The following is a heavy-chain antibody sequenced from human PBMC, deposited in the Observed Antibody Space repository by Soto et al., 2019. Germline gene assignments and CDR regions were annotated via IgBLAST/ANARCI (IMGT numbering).Heavy chain of an antibody. Sequence: ASVKVSCKASGFTFTSSAVQWVRQARGQRLEWIGWIVVGSGNTNYAQKLQERVTITRDMSTSTAYMELSSLRSEDTAVYYCAAGQRGYSGYDSTNWFDPWGQGTLVTVSS. CDR3: AAGQRGYSGYDSTNWFDP. CDR1: GFTFTSSA. J-gene: IGHJ5*02. V-gene: IGHV1-58*01. D-gene: IGHD5-12*01. CDR2: IVVGSGNT.